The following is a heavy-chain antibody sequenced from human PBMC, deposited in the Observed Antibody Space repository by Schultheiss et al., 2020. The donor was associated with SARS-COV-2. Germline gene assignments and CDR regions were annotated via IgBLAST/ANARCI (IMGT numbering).Heavy chain of an antibody. J-gene: IGHJ4*02. CDR1: GYTFTGYY. Sequence: SVKVSCKASGYTFTGYYMHWVRQAPGQGLEWMGGIIPIFGTANYAQKFQGRVTITADESTSTAYMELSSLRSEDTAVYYCATTDCSSTSCQKLGLFDCWGQGTLVTVSS. D-gene: IGHD2-2*01. CDR2: IIPIFGTA. CDR3: ATTDCSSTSCQKLGLFDC. V-gene: IGHV1-69*13.